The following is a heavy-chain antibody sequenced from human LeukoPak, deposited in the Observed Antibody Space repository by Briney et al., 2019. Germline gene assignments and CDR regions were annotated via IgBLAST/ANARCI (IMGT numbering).Heavy chain of an antibody. D-gene: IGHD3-3*01. CDR3: VNFWSGPDVIY. Sequence: GGSLRLSCVASGFTFSNYWMHWVRQAPGTGLEWVSRMNSDGSTTNYADSVKGRFTISRDNAKNTLYLQMNSLTADDTAVYYCVNFWSGPDVIYWGQGTLVIVSS. J-gene: IGHJ4*02. CDR2: MNSDGSTT. V-gene: IGHV3-74*01. CDR1: GFTFSNYW.